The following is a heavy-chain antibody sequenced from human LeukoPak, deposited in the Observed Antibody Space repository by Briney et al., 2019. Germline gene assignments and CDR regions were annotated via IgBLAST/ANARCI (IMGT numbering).Heavy chain of an antibody. V-gene: IGHV3-21*01. J-gene: IGHJ4*02. CDR1: GFTFSSYS. CDR3: ARDSTSYYDFWSGYCFDY. CDR2: ISSSSSYI. Sequence: PGGSLRLSCAASGFTFSSYSMNWVRQAPGKGLEWVSSISSSSSYIYYADSVKGRFTISRDNAKNSLYLQMNSLRAEDTAVYYCARDSTSYYDFWSGYCFDYCGQGTLVTVSS. D-gene: IGHD3-3*01.